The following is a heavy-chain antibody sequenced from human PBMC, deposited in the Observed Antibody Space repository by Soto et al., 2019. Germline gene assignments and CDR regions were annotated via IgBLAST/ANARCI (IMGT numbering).Heavy chain of an antibody. J-gene: IGHJ6*02. CDR1: GGSFSGYY. CDR2: INHSGST. CDR3: ASGDSNYYYYGMDV. V-gene: IGHV4-34*01. Sequence: SETLSLTCAVYGGSFSGYYWSWIRQPPGKGLEWIGEINHSGSTNYNPSLKSRVTISVDTSKNQFSLKLSSVTAAHTAVYYCASGDSNYYYYGMDVWGQGTTVTVSS. D-gene: IGHD4-4*01.